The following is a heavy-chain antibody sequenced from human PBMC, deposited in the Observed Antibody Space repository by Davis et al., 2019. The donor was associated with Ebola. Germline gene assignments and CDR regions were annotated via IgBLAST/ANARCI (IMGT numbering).Heavy chain of an antibody. CDR1: GGSISSYY. V-gene: IGHV4-59*12. J-gene: IGHJ6*02. CDR3: ARGDDFWSGRSSRYYYYGMDV. D-gene: IGHD3-3*01. Sequence: SETLSLTCAVSGGSISSYYWSWIRQPPGKGLEWIGYIYYIGSTNYNPSLKSRVTISVDTSKNQFSLKLSSVTAVDTAVYYCARGDDFWSGRSSRYYYYGMDVWGQGTTVTVSS. CDR2: IYYIGST.